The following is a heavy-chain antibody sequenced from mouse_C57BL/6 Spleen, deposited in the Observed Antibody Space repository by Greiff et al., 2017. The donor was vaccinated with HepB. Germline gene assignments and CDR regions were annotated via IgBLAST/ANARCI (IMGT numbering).Heavy chain of an antibody. CDR2: IHPSDSDT. D-gene: IGHD2-4*01. CDR3: AMEGYDYDGGFAY. CDR1: GYTFTSYW. V-gene: IGHV1-74*01. J-gene: IGHJ3*01. Sequence: QVQLQQPGAELVKPGASVKVSCKASGYTFTSYWMHWVKQRPGQGLEWIGRIHPSDSDTNYNQKFKGKATLTVDKSSSTAYMQRSSLTSEDSAVYYCAMEGYDYDGGFAYWGQGTLVTVSA.